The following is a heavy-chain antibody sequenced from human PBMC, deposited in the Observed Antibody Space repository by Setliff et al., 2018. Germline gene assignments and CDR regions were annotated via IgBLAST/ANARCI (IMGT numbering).Heavy chain of an antibody. J-gene: IGHJ4*02. CDR1: GFSLSTSGIC. CDR2: IDWDDDK. Sequence: SGPTLVNPTQPLTLTCTFSGFSLSTSGICVSWIRQPPGKALEWLARIDWDDDKYYTPSLKTRLTISKDTSKNQVVLTMTSMDPVDTATYYCAAASNYYDYWGQGTLVTVS. CDR3: AAASNYYDY. V-gene: IGHV2-70*11.